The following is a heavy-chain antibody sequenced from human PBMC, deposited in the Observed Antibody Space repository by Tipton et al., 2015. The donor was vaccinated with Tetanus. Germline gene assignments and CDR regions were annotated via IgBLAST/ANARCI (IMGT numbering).Heavy chain of an antibody. CDR1: GFTFSSYS. V-gene: IGHV3-21*01. CDR2: ISSSSSYI. Sequence: GSLRLSCAASGFTFSSYSMNWVRQAPGRGLEWVSSISSSSSYIYYADSVKGRFTISRDNAKNSLYLQMNSLRAEDTAVYYCARLVVPAAPLGYYYYGMDVWGQGTTVTVSS. CDR3: ARLVVPAAPLGYYYYGMDV. J-gene: IGHJ6*02. D-gene: IGHD2-2*01.